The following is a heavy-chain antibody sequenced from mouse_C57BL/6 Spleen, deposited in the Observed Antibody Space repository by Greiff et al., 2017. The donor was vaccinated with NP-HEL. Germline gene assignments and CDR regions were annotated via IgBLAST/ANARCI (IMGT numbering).Heavy chain of an antibody. V-gene: IGHV2-9-1*01. CDR2: IWTGGGT. CDR1: GFSLTSYA. Sequence: VKLMESGPGLVAPSQSLSITCTVSGFSLTSYAISWVRQPPGKGLEWLGVIWTGGGTNYNSALKSRLSISKDNSKSQVFLKMNSLQTDDTARYYCARNQGNYFLGYAMDYWGQGTSVTVSS. D-gene: IGHD2-1*01. CDR3: ARNQGNYFLGYAMDY. J-gene: IGHJ4*01.